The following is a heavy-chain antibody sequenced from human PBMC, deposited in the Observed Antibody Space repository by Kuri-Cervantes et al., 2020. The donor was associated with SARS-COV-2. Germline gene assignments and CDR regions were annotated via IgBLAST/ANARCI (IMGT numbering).Heavy chain of an antibody. D-gene: IGHD4-11*01. CDR3: VRIRAATVIADY. J-gene: IGHJ4*02. Sequence: SGSMMVKRTQTRTLTCTFSGFSLTTSGMYVAWIRQLPGKALEWLARIDWDEDKYYKTSLNTRLSISKDASKDQVVLTMTNMDPVDTATYYCVRIRAATVIADYWGQGTLVTVSS. CDR2: IDWDEDK. CDR1: GFSLTTSGMY. V-gene: IGHV2-70*11.